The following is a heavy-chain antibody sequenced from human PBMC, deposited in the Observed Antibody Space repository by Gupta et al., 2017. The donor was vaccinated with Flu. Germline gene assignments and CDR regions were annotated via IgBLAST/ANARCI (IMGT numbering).Heavy chain of an antibody. Sequence: YYWNWIRQQTGKGLEGIGNIYYSGRTYYGTCRKRRVTISVETSKNHVSRKRNSVTAAETEVDECAREFCGGNSWYGDAFDIGCQGTMVTVSS. CDR1: YY. CDR2: IYYSGRT. J-gene: IGHJ3*02. D-gene: IGHD2-2*01. CDR3: AREFCGGNSWYGDAFDI. V-gene: IGHV4-31*02.